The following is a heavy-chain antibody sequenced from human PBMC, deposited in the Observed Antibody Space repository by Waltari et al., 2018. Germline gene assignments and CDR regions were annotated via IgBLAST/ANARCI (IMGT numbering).Heavy chain of an antibody. J-gene: IGHJ2*01. D-gene: IGHD1-7*01. Sequence: QLQLQESGPGLVNPSETLSLTCTVSGGSLSTSRSYWGWISQPPGKGLDWIGSLHYGGSSYFNPSLKSRVTISVDTSKNQFSLKLTSVTAADTAVYYCATLPIPLELWYFDLWGRGTLVTVSS. CDR1: GGSLSTSRSY. CDR3: ATLPIPLELWYFDL. V-gene: IGHV4-39*01. CDR2: LHYGGSS.